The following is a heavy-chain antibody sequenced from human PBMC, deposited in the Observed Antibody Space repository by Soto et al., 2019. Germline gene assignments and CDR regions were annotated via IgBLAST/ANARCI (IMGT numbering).Heavy chain of an antibody. D-gene: IGHD3-10*01. CDR2: ISAYNGNT. V-gene: IGHV1-18*01. J-gene: IGHJ4*02. Sequence: ASVKVSCKASGYTFTSYGISWVRQAPGQGLEWMGWISAYNGNTNYAQKLQGRVTMTTGTSTSTAYMELRSLRSDDTAVYYCARQYYFGSGSYYNRPFDFWGQGTLVTVSS. CDR3: ARQYYFGSGSYYNRPFDF. CDR1: GYTFTSYG.